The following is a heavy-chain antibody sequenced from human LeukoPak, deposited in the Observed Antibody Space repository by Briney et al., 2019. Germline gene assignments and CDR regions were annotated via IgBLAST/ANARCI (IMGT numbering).Heavy chain of an antibody. Sequence: RTGGSLRLSCAASGFTFSSAWMGWVRQAPGKGMEWVGRIKSKTDGGTTDYAAPVKVRFTISRDDSKNTLYLQMNSLKTEDTAVYYCTTDRGRTELPLFASWGQGTLVTVSS. J-gene: IGHJ5*01. V-gene: IGHV3-15*01. CDR1: GFTFSSAW. CDR3: TTDRGRTELPLFAS. CDR2: IKSKTDGGTT. D-gene: IGHD1-26*01.